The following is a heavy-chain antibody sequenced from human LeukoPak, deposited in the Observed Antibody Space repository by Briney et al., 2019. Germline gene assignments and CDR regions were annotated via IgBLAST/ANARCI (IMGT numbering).Heavy chain of an antibody. V-gene: IGHV3-21*01. CDR3: ARDSTVTTLDY. CDR1: GFTFSSYS. CDR2: ISSSSSYI. Sequence: EGSLRLSCAASGFTFSSYSMNWVRQAPGKGLEWVSSISSSSSYIYYADSVKGRFTISRDNAKNSLYLQMNSLRAEDTAVYYCARDSTVTTLDYWGQGTLVTVSS. J-gene: IGHJ4*02. D-gene: IGHD4-17*01.